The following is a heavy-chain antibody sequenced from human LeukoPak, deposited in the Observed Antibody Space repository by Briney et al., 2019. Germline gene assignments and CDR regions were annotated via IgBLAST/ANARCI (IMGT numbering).Heavy chain of an antibody. D-gene: IGHD3-10*01. J-gene: IGHJ5*02. V-gene: IGHV4-34*01. CDR3: ARGPPGYYYGSGSSYNWFDP. Sequence: SETLSLTCAVYGGSFSGYYWSWIRQPPGKGLEWIGEINHSGSTNYNPSLKSRVTISVDTSKNQFSLKLSSVTAADTAVYYCARGPPGYYYGSGSSYNWFDPWGQGILVTVSS. CDR1: GGSFSGYY. CDR2: INHSGST.